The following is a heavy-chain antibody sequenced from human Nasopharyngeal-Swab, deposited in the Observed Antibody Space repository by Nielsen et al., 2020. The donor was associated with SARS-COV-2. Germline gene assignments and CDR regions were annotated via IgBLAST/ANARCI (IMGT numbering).Heavy chain of an antibody. D-gene: IGHD6-19*01. CDR2: ISVGGTTT. Sequence: GESLKISCAASGFTFSNYGMNWVRQAPGKGMEWISFISVGGTTTSYAASVKGRFTISRDSATNSLLLQMHSPTAEDTGIYYCAREWSGWYCMAVWGKGTSVTVPS. CDR1: GFTFSNYG. CDR3: AREWSGWYCMAV. V-gene: IGHV3-48*03. J-gene: IGHJ6*03.